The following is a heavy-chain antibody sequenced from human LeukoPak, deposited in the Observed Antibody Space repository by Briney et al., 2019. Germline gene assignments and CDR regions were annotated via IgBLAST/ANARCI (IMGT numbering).Heavy chain of an antibody. J-gene: IGHJ4*02. CDR2: VSGSGGST. CDR3: ARGGGDY. D-gene: IGHD3-16*01. V-gene: IGHV3-23*01. Sequence: PSETLSLTCTVSGGSISSYYWSWVRQAPGKGLEWVSGVSGSGGSTYYADFVKGRFTISRDNSKNTLYLQMNSLRAEDTAVYYCARGGGDYWGQGTLVTVSS. CDR1: GGSISSYY.